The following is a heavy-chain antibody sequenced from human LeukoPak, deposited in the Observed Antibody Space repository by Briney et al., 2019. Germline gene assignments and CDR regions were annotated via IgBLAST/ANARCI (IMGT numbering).Heavy chain of an antibody. CDR1: GFSISRHW. Sequence: GGSLRLSCAASGFSISRHWMHWVRQAPGKGLVWVSHVNKDQSVRTYADSVKGRLTISRDNAKNTLYLQMNSLRAEDTAVYYCAREGIGIAAAGIDYWGQGTLVTVSS. J-gene: IGHJ4*02. D-gene: IGHD6-13*01. V-gene: IGHV3-74*01. CDR3: AREGIGIAAAGIDY. CDR2: VNKDQSVR.